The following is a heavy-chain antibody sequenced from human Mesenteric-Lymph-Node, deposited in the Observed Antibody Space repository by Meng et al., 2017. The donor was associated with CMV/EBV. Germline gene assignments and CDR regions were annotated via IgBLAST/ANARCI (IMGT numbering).Heavy chain of an antibody. Sequence: GGSLRLSCAASGFTFSDYAMTWVRQGPGKGLEWVANIKQDGSEKYYVDSVKGRFTISRDNAKNSLYLQMNSLRAEDTAVYYCAREGDGFWSGYYYGMDVWGQGTTVTVSS. J-gene: IGHJ6*02. CDR3: AREGDGFWSGYYYGMDV. V-gene: IGHV3-7*01. CDR1: GFTFSDYA. CDR2: IKQDGSEK. D-gene: IGHD3-3*01.